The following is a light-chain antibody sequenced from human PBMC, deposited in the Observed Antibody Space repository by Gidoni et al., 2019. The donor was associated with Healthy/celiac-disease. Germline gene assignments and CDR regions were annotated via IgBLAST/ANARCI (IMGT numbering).Light chain of an antibody. J-gene: IGKJ5*01. V-gene: IGKV2-24*01. CDR2: MIS. CDR3: IQATQFPIT. CDR1: QSIVHSDGSTY. Sequence: DTVRAQTPLQSPVTLGQPASISCRSSQSIVHSDGSTYLSWLQQRPGQPPRLLIFMISDRFSRVTDRFSGIGAGTDVTVKIIRVEAVDVGVYSCIQATQFPITFGRGTRLEIK.